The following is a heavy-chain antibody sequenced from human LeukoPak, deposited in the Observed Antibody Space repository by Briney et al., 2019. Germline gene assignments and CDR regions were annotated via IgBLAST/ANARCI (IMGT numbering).Heavy chain of an antibody. Sequence: PGGSLRLSCAASGFTFSNAWMSWVRQAPGKGLEWIGRIKSKADGGTTDYAAPVKGRFTISRDDSKNTLYLQMNSLKTEDTAVYYCTTDWTLGPPPSGDYWGQGTLVTVSS. CDR1: GFTFSNAW. CDR2: IKSKADGGTT. J-gene: IGHJ4*02. V-gene: IGHV3-15*01. CDR3: TTDWTLGPPPSGDY. D-gene: IGHD3/OR15-3a*01.